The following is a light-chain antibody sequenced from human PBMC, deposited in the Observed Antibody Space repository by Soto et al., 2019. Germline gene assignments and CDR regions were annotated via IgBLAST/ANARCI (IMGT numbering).Light chain of an antibody. J-gene: IGLJ3*02. CDR3: CSYAGSSTGV. CDR2: EGS. Sequence: QSALTQPASVSGSPGQSITISCTGTSSDVGSYNLVSWYQQHPGKAPKLMIYEGSKRPSGVSNRFSGSKSGNTASPTISGLQAEDEADYYCCSYAGSSTGVFGGGTQLTVL. V-gene: IGLV2-23*01. CDR1: SSDVGSYNL.